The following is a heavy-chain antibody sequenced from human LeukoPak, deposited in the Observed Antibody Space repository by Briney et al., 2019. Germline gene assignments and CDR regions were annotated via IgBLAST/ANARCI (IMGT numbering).Heavy chain of an antibody. V-gene: IGHV4-59*08. CDR2: VYYSGST. CDR1: GGSISSYY. J-gene: IGHJ4*02. CDR3: ARGDGYNYGY. D-gene: IGHD5-24*01. Sequence: SETLSLTCTVSGGSISSYYWSWIRQPPGKGLEWIGYVYYSGSTNYNPSLKSRVTISVDTSKNQFSLKLSSVTAADTAVYYCARGDGYNYGYWGQGTLVTVSS.